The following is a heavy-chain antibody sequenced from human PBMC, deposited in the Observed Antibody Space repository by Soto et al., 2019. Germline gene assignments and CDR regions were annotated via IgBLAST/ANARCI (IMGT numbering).Heavy chain of an antibody. D-gene: IGHD6-13*01. V-gene: IGHV3-23*01. CDR3: AKAPHPSIAAAGTRFDP. CDR1: GFTFSSYA. Sequence: GGSLRLSCAASGFTFSSYAMSWVRQAPGKGLEWVSAISGSGGSTYYADSVKGRFTISRDNSKNTLYLQMNSLRAEDTAVYYCAKAPHPSIAAAGTRFDPWGQGTLVTVSS. J-gene: IGHJ5*02. CDR2: ISGSGGST.